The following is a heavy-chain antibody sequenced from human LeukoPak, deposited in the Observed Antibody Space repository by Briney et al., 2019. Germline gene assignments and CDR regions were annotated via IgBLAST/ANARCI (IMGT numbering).Heavy chain of an antibody. CDR1: GGSISSGSYY. CDR2: IYTSGST. D-gene: IGHD3-10*01. CDR3: ARDPGSGSYYLAFDI. Sequence: SEALSLTCTVSGGSISSGSYYWSWIRQPAGKGLEWIVRIYTSGSTNYNPSLKSRVTISVDTSKNQFSLKLSSVTAADTAVYYCARDPGSGSYYLAFDIWGQGTMVTVSS. J-gene: IGHJ3*02. V-gene: IGHV4-61*02.